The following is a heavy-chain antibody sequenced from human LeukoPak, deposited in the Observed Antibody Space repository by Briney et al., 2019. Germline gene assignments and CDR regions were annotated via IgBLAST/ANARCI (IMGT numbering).Heavy chain of an antibody. CDR1: GFTFSSYW. Sequence: GGSLRLSCAASGFTFSSYWMSWVRQAPGKGLEWVANIKQDGSEKYYVDSVKGRFTIPRDNAKNSLYLQMNSLGAEDTAVYYCASAVTQYYDFWSGYYFFDYWGQGTLVTVSS. CDR3: ASAVTQYYDFWSGYYFFDY. J-gene: IGHJ4*02. CDR2: IKQDGSEK. V-gene: IGHV3-7*01. D-gene: IGHD3-3*01.